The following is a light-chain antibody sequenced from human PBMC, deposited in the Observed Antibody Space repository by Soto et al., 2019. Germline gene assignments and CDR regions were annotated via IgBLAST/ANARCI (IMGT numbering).Light chain of an antibody. Sequence: EIVLTQSPATLSLSPGERATLSCRASQSVSSYLAWYQQKPGQAPRLLIYDASNRATGIPARFSGSGSGTDFTLTISSLEHEDFELYYCQQRRNWHFTLRPGTKVDLK. J-gene: IGKJ3*01. CDR1: QSVSSY. CDR2: DAS. CDR3: QQRRNWHFT. V-gene: IGKV3-11*01.